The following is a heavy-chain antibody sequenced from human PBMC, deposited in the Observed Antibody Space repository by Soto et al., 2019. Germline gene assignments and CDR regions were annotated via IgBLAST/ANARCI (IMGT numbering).Heavy chain of an antibody. D-gene: IGHD1-26*01. CDR1: GGSISGYY. CDR2: IYYSGTSGTS. CDR3: ARSGSYGGFFDF. Sequence: PSETLSLTCTVTGGSISGYYWSWIRQPPGKGLEWIGYIYYSGTSGTSNYNPSLKSRVTISVDTSKNQFSLKVSSVTAADTALYYCARSGSYGGFFDFWGQGNLVTVSS. V-gene: IGHV4-59*01. J-gene: IGHJ4*02.